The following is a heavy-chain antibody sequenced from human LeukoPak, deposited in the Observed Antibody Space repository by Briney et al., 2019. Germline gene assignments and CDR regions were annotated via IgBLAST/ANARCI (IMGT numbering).Heavy chain of an antibody. Sequence: GGSLRLSCAASGFTFSSYGMHWVRQAPGMGLEWVAIISYDGSNKYYADSVKGRFTISRDNSKNTLYLQMNSLRAEDTAVYYCAREGTYYYDSWGQGTLVTVSS. CDR3: AREGTYYYDS. D-gene: IGHD3-22*01. CDR1: GFTFSSYG. J-gene: IGHJ4*02. V-gene: IGHV3-30*03. CDR2: ISYDGSNK.